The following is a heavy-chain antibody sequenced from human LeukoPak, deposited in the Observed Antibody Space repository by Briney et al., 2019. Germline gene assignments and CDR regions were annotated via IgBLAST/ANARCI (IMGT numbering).Heavy chain of an antibody. J-gene: IGHJ6*02. CDR2: MNPNSGNT. CDR1: VYTFTSYD. V-gene: IGHV1-8*01. CDR3: ARYPIMDV. Sequence: ASLRVSFKASVYTFTSYDMNWVGQATGQGLEWMGWMNPNSGNTGYAQKFQGRVTMTRNTSISTAYMELRSLRSEDTAVYYCARYPIMDVWGQGTTVTVSS.